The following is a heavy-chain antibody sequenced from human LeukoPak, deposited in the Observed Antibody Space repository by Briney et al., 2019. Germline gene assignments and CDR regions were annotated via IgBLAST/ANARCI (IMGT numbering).Heavy chain of an antibody. Sequence: GGSLRLSCAASGFTFSDHYTSWIRQTPGKGLEWVSAISGSGGSTYYADSVKGRFTISRDNSKNTLYLQMNSLRAEDTAVYYCAKDFRHYYDSISHAFDIWGQGTMVTVSS. V-gene: IGHV3-23*01. CDR1: GFTFSDHY. CDR2: ISGSGGST. CDR3: AKDFRHYYDSISHAFDI. D-gene: IGHD3-22*01. J-gene: IGHJ3*02.